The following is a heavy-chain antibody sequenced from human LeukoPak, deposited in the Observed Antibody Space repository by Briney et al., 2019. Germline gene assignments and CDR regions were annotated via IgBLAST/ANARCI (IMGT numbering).Heavy chain of an antibody. CDR2: ISGSGGST. D-gene: IGHD6-6*01. Sequence: GGSLRLSCAASGFTFSSYGMSWVRQAPGKGLEWVSAISGSGGSTYYADSVKGRFTISRDNSKNTLYLQMNSLRAEDTAVYYCAKGRYSSSLYYYYYMDVWGKGTTVTVSS. CDR1: GFTFSSYG. J-gene: IGHJ6*03. CDR3: AKGRYSSSLYYYYYMDV. V-gene: IGHV3-23*01.